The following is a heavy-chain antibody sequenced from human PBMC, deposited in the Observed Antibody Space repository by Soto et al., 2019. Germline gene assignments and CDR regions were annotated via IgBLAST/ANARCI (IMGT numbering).Heavy chain of an antibody. V-gene: IGHV3-15*07. D-gene: IGHD3-3*01. Sequence: GGSLRLSCAASGFTFSNAWMNWVRQAPGRGLEWVGRIKSKTDGGTTDYAAPVKGRFTISSDDSKNTLYLQMNSLKPEDTAVYYCTTDRYDFWSGYSVKPDVWGQGTTVTVSS. CDR1: GFTFSNAW. CDR3: TTDRYDFWSGYSVKPDV. J-gene: IGHJ6*02. CDR2: IKSKTDGGTT.